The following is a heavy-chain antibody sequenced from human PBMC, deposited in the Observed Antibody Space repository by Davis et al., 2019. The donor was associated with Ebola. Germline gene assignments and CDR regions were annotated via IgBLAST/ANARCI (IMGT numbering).Heavy chain of an antibody. V-gene: IGHV3-9*01. J-gene: IGHJ4*02. CDR3: VKRTSGSSGWDY. Sequence: GGSLRLSCAASGFTFDDYAMHWVRQAPGKGLEWVSGISWNSGSIGYADSVKGRFTISRDNSKNTLYLQMNSLRVEDTATYYCVKRTSGSSGWDYWGQGTLVTVSS. CDR1: GFTFDDYA. CDR2: ISWNSGSI. D-gene: IGHD6-6*01.